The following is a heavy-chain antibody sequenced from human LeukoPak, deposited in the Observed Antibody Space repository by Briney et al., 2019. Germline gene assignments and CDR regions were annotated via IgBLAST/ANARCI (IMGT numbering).Heavy chain of an antibody. J-gene: IGHJ6*03. CDR2: MNPNSGNT. CDR3: ARVSYGDYGYHYYMDV. Sequence: ASVKVSCKASGYTFTSYDINWVRQATGQGLEWMGWMNPNSGNTGYAQKFQGRVTMTRNTSISTAYMELSSLRSEDTAVYYCARVSYGDYGYHYYMDVWGKGTTVTISS. CDR1: GYTFTSYD. V-gene: IGHV1-8*01. D-gene: IGHD4-17*01.